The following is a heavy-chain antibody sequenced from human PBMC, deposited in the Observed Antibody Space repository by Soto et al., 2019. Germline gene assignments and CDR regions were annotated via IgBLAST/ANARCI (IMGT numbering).Heavy chain of an antibody. V-gene: IGHV1-18*04. CDR2: ISGYNGNT. CDR3: VRIDYYDSSGYFGY. D-gene: IGHD3-22*01. J-gene: IGHJ4*02. Sequence: QVQLVQSGAEVKKPGASVNVSCKASGYTFTIYGISWVRQAPGQGLEWMGGISGYNGNTDYAQNLQDRVPRTTDASMSSVYMEMSRLRSDDTTVYFSVRIDYYDSSGYFGYWGQGTLLTVSS. CDR1: GYTFTIYG.